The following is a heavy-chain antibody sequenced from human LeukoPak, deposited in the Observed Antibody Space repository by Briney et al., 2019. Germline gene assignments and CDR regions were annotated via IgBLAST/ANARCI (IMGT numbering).Heavy chain of an antibody. CDR1: GFTFDDYA. V-gene: IGHV3-9*01. Sequence: GRSLRLSCAASGFTFDDYAMHWVRQAPGKGLEWVSGISWNSGSIGYADSVKGRFTISRDNAKNSLYLQMNSLRAEDTALYYCAKGQLYYDILTGAFDFDYWGQGTLVTVSS. CDR3: AKGQLYYDILTGAFDFDY. D-gene: IGHD3-9*01. CDR2: ISWNSGSI. J-gene: IGHJ4*02.